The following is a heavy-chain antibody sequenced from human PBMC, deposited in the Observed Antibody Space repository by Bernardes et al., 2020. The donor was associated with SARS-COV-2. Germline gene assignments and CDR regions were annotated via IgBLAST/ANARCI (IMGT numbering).Heavy chain of an antibody. V-gene: IGHV4-61*01. CDR3: ARGLYFGELSLDF. D-gene: IGHD3-10*01. Sequence: SETLSLTCTVSGDSVRRNSYYWSWIRQSPGKGLEWIGHVYYSGTTMYNPSLKSRVTISVDMSKNQFSLRLNSVTAADTAVYYCARGLYFGELSLDFWGQGSLVTVSS. CDR1: GDSVRRNSYY. J-gene: IGHJ4*02. CDR2: VYYSGTT.